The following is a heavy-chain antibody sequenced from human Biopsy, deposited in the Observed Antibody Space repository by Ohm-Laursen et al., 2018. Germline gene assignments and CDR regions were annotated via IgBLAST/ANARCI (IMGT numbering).Heavy chain of an antibody. Sequence: SLSLSCVPSRFTFSNSVMHRVRQAPGKGLAWIAYISETSSHIYDADSVRGRFTVARDIAKNSLYLQLNSLRVEDTAVYYCARDSSRRAREGGMDVWGQGTTVTVSS. CDR1: RFTFSNSV. D-gene: IGHD6-6*01. J-gene: IGHJ6*02. V-gene: IGHV3-21*01. CDR2: ISETSSHI. CDR3: ARDSSRRAREGGMDV.